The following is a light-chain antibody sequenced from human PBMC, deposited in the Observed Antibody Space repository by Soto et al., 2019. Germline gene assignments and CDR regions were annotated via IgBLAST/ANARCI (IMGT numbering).Light chain of an antibody. J-gene: IGKJ4*01. CDR3: QQYNSYSVT. CDR2: KAS. Sequence: DIQMTQSPSTLSASVGDRVTITCRASQSISSWLAWYQQKPGKAPKLLIYKASSLESGVPSRFSGSGSGTEFTLTISSLQPDDFANYYCQQYNSYSVTFGGGTKVEIK. CDR1: QSISSW. V-gene: IGKV1-5*03.